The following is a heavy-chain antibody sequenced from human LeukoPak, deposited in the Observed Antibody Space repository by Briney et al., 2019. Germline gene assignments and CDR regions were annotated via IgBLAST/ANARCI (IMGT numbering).Heavy chain of an antibody. J-gene: IGHJ4*02. CDR1: GFTFSSYW. CDR2: IKQDGSEK. D-gene: IGHD6-6*01. V-gene: IGHV3-7*01. CDR3: ARKGEAARLSY. Sequence: PGGSLRLSCAASGFTFSSYWMSWVRQAPGKGLEWVANIKQDGSEKYYVDSVKGRFTISRDNAKNSLYLQMNSLRAEDTAVYYCARKGEAARLSYWGQGTLVTVSA.